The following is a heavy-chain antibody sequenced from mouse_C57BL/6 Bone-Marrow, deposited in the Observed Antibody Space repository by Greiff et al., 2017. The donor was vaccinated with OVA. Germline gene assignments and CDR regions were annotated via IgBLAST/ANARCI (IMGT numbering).Heavy chain of an antibody. J-gene: IGHJ1*03. CDR3: ARFSPRYYGSSYSYWYFDV. V-gene: IGHV3-8*01. D-gene: IGHD1-1*01. Sequence: VQLQQSGPGLAKPSQSLSLTCSVTGYSITSAYWYWFRKFPGHYLEYMGYISYSGSTYYNPSLKSRISITRDTSKNQYYLQLNSVTTEDTATYYCARFSPRYYGSSYSYWYFDVWGTGTTVTVSS. CDR1: GYSITSAY. CDR2: ISYSGST.